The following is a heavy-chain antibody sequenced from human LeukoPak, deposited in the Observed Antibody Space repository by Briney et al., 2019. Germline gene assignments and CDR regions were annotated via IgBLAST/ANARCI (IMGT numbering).Heavy chain of an antibody. CDR3: AKVKARTFDY. V-gene: IGHV3-9*01. J-gene: IGHJ4*02. CDR2: ISWNSGSI. CDR1: GFTFDDYA. Sequence: PGRSLRLSCAASGFTFDDYAMHWVRQAPGKGLEWVSGISWNSGSIGYADSVKGRFTISRDNAKNSLYLQMNSLRAEDTALYYCAKVKARTFDYWGQGTLVTVSP.